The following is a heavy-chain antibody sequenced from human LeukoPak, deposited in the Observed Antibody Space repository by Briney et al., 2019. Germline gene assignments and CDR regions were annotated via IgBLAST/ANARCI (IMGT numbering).Heavy chain of an antibody. CDR2: ISDSGAM. D-gene: IGHD5-12*01. Sequence: GGSLRLSCTASGFTFGDYAMSWIRQAPGKGLEWVSYISDSGAMYYADSVRGRFTISRENAQNSLFLQMNSLRAEDTAVYYCARDGGYRGYDADCWGQGTLVTVSS. J-gene: IGHJ4*02. CDR3: ARDGGYRGYDADC. CDR1: GFTFGDYA. V-gene: IGHV3-69-1*01.